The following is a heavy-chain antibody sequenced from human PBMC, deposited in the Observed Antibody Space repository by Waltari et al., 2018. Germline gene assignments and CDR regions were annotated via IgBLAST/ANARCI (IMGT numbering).Heavy chain of an antibody. CDR3: ARGASKQWLSKGYYFDY. V-gene: IGHV6-1*01. Sequence: GPGLVKPSQTLSLTCAISGDSVSSNSAAWNWIRQSPSRGLEWLGRTYYRSKWYNDYAVSVKSRITINPDTSKNQFSLKLSSVTAADTAVYYCARGASKQWLSKGYYFDYWGQGTLVTVSS. D-gene: IGHD6-19*01. CDR1: GDSVSSNSAA. J-gene: IGHJ4*02. CDR2: TYYRSKWYN.